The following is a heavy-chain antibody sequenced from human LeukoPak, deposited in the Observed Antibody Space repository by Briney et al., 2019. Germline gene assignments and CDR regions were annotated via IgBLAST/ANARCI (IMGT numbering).Heavy chain of an antibody. Sequence: SETLSLTCTVSGGSISSGNYYWSWIRQHPGKGLEWIGYIYYSGSTYYNPSLKSRVTISVDTSKNQFSLKLSSVTAADTAVYYCARVPDYSNKNWFDPWGQGTLVTVPS. CDR3: ARVPDYSNKNWFDP. D-gene: IGHD4-11*01. CDR1: GGSISSGNYY. CDR2: IYYSGST. V-gene: IGHV4-31*03. J-gene: IGHJ5*02.